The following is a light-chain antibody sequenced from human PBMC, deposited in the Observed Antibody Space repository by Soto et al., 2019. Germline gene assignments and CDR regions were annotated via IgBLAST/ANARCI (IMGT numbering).Light chain of an antibody. CDR2: DAS. V-gene: IGKV3-11*01. CDR1: QSVSSY. J-gene: IGKJ4*01. CDR3: QQRSNWPLT. Sequence: EIVLTQSPATLSLSPGERATISCRASQSVSSYLAWYQQKPGQAPRLLIYDASNRATGIPARFGGSGSGTDFTLTISSLAPEDFAVYYCQQRSNWPLTFGGGTKVEIK.